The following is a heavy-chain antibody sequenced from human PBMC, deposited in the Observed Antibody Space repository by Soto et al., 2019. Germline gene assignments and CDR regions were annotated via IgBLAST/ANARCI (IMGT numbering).Heavy chain of an antibody. V-gene: IGHV3-48*02. CDR2: ISSSRSTI. CDR3: ARDLYDYVWGSYRPNWFDP. J-gene: IGHJ5*02. Sequence: ESGGGLVQPGGSLRLSCAASGFTFSSYSMNWVRQAPGKGLEWVSYISSSRSTIYYADSVKGRFTISRDNAKNSLYLQMNSLRDEDTAVYYCARDLYDYVWGSYRPNWFDPWGQGPLVNVSS. D-gene: IGHD3-16*02. CDR1: GFTFSSYS.